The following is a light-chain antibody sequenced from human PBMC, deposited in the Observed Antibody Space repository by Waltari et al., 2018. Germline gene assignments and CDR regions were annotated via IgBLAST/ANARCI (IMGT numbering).Light chain of an antibody. CDR3: SSYTSSSTLGV. J-gene: IGLJ2*01. CDR1: SSDVGGFNY. CDR2: DVS. Sequence: QSALTQPASVSGSPGQSITISCTGTSSDVGGFNYVSWYQQHPVKAPKLMIYDVSKRPSGVSNRVSGSKSGNTASLTISGLQAEDEADYYCSSYTSSSTLGVFGGGTKLTVL. V-gene: IGLV2-14*01.